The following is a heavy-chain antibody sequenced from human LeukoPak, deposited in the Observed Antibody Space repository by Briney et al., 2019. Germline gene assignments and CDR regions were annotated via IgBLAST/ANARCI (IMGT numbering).Heavy chain of an antibody. V-gene: IGHV3-7*01. CDR2: INKDGSEK. Sequence: GGSRRLSCAASGFTFSNYWMSWVRQAPGKGLEWVAHINKDGSEKYYVDSVKGRFTISRDNAKNSLYLQMNSLRVEDTAVYYCARDKVTYWGQGTLVTVSS. J-gene: IGHJ4*02. CDR1: GFTFSNYW. CDR3: ARDKVTY.